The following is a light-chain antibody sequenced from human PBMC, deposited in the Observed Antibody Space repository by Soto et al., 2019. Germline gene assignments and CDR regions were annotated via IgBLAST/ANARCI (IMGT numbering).Light chain of an antibody. CDR3: CSYAGPKVV. CDR1: SSDVGSYNL. CDR2: EGS. Sequence: QSVLTQPASVSGSPGQSITISCTGTSSDVGSYNLVSWYQQRPGKAPKLMIYEGSKRPSGVSNRFSGSKSGNTASLTISGLQAEDEADYYCCSYAGPKVVFGGGTKLTVL. J-gene: IGLJ2*01. V-gene: IGLV2-23*01.